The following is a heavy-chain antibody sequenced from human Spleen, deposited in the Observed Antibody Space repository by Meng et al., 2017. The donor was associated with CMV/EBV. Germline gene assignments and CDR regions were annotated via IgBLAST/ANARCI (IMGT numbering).Heavy chain of an antibody. V-gene: IGHV3-74*01. J-gene: IGHJ4*02. CDR2: LNSDGHET. Sequence: GESLKISCAASGFTFSHYWMSWVRQAPGKGLVWVSRLNSDGHETFYADSVKGRFTISRDNAKNTLYLQMNSLRADDTAVYYCARGYYESSDNRPLVDHWGQGTLVTVSS. CDR1: GFTFSHYW. CDR3: ARGYYESSDNRPLVDH. D-gene: IGHD3-22*01.